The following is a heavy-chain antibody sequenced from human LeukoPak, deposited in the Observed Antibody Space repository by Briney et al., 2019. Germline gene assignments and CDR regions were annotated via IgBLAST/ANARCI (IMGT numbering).Heavy chain of an antibody. D-gene: IGHD3-22*01. CDR3: AKIGEAYYYDSSGYYPDY. CDR1: GFTFSSYA. V-gene: IGHV3-30*02. Sequence: GGSLRLSCAASGFTFSSYAMHWVRQAPGKGLEWVAFIRYDGSNKYYADSVKGRFTISRDNSKNTLYLQMNSLRAEDTAVYYCAKIGEAYYYDSSGYYPDYWGQGTLVTVSS. J-gene: IGHJ4*02. CDR2: IRYDGSNK.